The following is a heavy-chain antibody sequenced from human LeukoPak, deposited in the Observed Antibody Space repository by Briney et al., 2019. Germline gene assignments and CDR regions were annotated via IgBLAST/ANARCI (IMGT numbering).Heavy chain of an antibody. Sequence: SGGSLRLSCAASGFTFSSYGMSWVRQAPGKGLEWVSAIRGSGGSTYYADSVKGRFTISRDNSKNRLNLQMNSLRAEDTAVYYCAKNTIAAADLIDYWGQGTLVTVSS. D-gene: IGHD6-13*01. V-gene: IGHV3-23*01. CDR2: IRGSGGST. CDR1: GFTFSSYG. J-gene: IGHJ4*02. CDR3: AKNTIAAADLIDY.